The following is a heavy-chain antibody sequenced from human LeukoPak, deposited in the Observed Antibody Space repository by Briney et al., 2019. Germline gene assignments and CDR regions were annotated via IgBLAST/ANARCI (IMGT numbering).Heavy chain of an antibody. CDR2: ISAYNGNT. Sequence: ASVKVSCKASGYTFTSYSITWVRQAPGQGLEWMGWISAYNGNTNYAQKLQGRVTMTTDTSTTIAYMELRSLRSDDTAVYYCARTSLPHYYDSSGYYYAFDYWGQGTLVTVSS. CDR1: GYTFTSYS. V-gene: IGHV1-18*01. CDR3: ARTSLPHYYDSSGYYYAFDY. J-gene: IGHJ4*02. D-gene: IGHD3-22*01.